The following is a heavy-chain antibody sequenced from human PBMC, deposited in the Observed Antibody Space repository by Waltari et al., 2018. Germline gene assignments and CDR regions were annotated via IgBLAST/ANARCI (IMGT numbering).Heavy chain of an antibody. CDR3: ARSNYGDSKGNDALDI. V-gene: IGHV3-33*01. CDR1: SFTFSTCG. J-gene: IGHJ3*02. Sequence: QVLLVESGGGVVQPGGSLRLSCVASSFTFSTCGLHWVCHGPGKGLGWVSVIWNDGKYKYYADSVKGRFTISRDNSKDTLFLQMNSLRAEDTAVYYCARSNYGDSKGNDALDIWGQGTRVTVSS. CDR2: IWNDGKYK. D-gene: IGHD4-17*01.